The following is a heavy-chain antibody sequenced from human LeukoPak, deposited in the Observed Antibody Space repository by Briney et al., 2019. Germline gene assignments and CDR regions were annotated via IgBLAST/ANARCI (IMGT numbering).Heavy chain of an antibody. Sequence: GGSLRLSCAASAFTFSYYYMSWVRQAPGKVLEWVPYISSSGSTIYYADSVKGRFTISRDNAKNSLYLQMSSLRAEDTAVYYCARVRSGSNIDYWGQGTLVTVSS. CDR1: AFTFSYYY. V-gene: IGHV3-11*01. CDR2: ISSSGSTI. CDR3: ARVRSGSNIDY. J-gene: IGHJ4*02. D-gene: IGHD1-26*01.